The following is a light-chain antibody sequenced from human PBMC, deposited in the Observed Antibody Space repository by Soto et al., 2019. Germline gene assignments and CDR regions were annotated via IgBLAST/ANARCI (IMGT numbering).Light chain of an antibody. CDR1: SSDVGGYNY. CDR2: DVS. CDR3: SSYTSSSTLPYV. J-gene: IGLJ1*01. Sequence: QSALTQPASVSGSPGQSITISCTGTSSDVGGYNYVSWYQHHPGKAPKLMIYDVSNRPSGVSNRFSGSKSGNTASLTISGLQAEDEADYYCSSYTSSSTLPYVFGTGNKVTV. V-gene: IGLV2-14*03.